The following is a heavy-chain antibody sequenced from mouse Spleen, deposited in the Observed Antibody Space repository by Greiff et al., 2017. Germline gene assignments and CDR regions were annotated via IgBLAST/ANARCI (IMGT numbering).Heavy chain of an antibody. J-gene: IGHJ2*01. CDR3: ARRFSDGDDGGVDY. D-gene: IGHD2-2*01. CDR1: GYTFTSYG. CDR2: IYPRSGNT. Sequence: VQLQQSGAELARPGASVKLSCKASGYTFTSYGISWVKQRTGQGLEWIGEIYPRSGNTYYNEKFKGKATLTADKSSSTAYMELRSLTSEDSAVYFCARRFSDGDDGGVDYWGQGTTLTVSS. V-gene: IGHV1-81*01.